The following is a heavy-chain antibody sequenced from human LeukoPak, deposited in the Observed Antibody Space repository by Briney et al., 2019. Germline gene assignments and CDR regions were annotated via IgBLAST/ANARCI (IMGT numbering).Heavy chain of an antibody. CDR2: MYYSGST. CDR3: ARGVAGYGPYDY. Sequence: SETLSLTCTVSGDSISTYYWSWIRQPPGKGLEWIGYMYYSGSTNFNPSLKSRVTISLDTPKNQFSLRLNSVTAADTAVYYCARGVAGYGPYDYWGQGTLVTVSS. J-gene: IGHJ4*02. V-gene: IGHV4-59*01. D-gene: IGHD5-12*01. CDR1: GDSISTYY.